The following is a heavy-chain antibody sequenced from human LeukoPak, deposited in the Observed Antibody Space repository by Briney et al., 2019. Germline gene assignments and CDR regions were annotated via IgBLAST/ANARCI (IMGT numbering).Heavy chain of an antibody. CDR1: GGSISSYY. V-gene: IGHV4-59*08. CDR2: IYYSGST. CDR3: ARISAGNDY. J-gene: IGHJ4*02. Sequence: PSETLSLTCTVSGGSISSYYWSWIRQPPGKGLEWIGYIYYSGSTNYNPSLKSRVTISVDTSKNQFSLKLSSVTAADTAVYYCARISAGNDYWGQGTLVTVSS. D-gene: IGHD6-13*01.